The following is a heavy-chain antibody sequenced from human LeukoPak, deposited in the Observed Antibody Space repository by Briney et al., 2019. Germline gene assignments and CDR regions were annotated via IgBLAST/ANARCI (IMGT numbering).Heavy chain of an antibody. Sequence: GSLRLSCVASGFSFSNYAMTWVRQAPGKGLEWVSGISASGGTTNSAGSVKGRFTISRDNSENTLYLQMNSLRAEDTAVYYCVKTTSVYWGSGDSFLDYWGQGTLVTVSS. J-gene: IGHJ4*02. V-gene: IGHV3-23*01. CDR2: ISASGGTT. D-gene: IGHD2-15*01. CDR1: GFSFSNYA. CDR3: VKTTSVYWGSGDSFLDY.